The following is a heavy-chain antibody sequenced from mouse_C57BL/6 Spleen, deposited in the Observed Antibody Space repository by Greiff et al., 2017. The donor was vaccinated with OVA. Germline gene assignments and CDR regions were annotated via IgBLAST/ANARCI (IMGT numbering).Heavy chain of an antibody. CDR2: IYPSDSET. CDR3: ARKDY. CDR1: GYTFTSYW. J-gene: IGHJ2*01. V-gene: IGHV1-61*01. Sequence: QVQLKQPGAELVRPGSSVKLSCKASGYTFTSYWMAWVQQRPGQGLEWIGNIYPSDSETHYNHNFTDKATLTVDKSSSTAYMQLSSLTYEDAAVYDCARKDYWGQGTTLTVSA.